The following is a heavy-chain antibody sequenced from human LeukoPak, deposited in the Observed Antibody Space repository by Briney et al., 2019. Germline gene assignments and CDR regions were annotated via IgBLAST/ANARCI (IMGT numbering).Heavy chain of an antibody. D-gene: IGHD2-2*01. J-gene: IGHJ4*02. CDR2: ISSSSSYI. V-gene: IGHV3-21*01. Sequence: GGSLRLSCEVSGFTFSSYSMNWVRQAPGKGLEWVSSISSSSSYIYYADSVKGRFTISRDNSKNTLYLQMNSLRAEDTAVYYCARASTQIGSFDYWGQGTLVTVSS. CDR3: ARASTQIGSFDY. CDR1: GFTFSSYS.